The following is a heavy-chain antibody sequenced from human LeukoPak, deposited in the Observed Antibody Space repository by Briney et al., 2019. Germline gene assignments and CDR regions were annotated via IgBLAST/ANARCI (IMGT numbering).Heavy chain of an antibody. D-gene: IGHD5-18*01. J-gene: IGHJ4*02. V-gene: IGHV4-59*12. CDR1: GGSISSYF. Sequence: SETLSLTCIVSGGSISSYFWSWIRQPPGKGLEWIGYISNSGSTNYNPSLKSRVTISVDTSKNQFSLKLSSVTAADTAVYYCARPRGYSYGRGAFDYWGQGTLVTVSS. CDR3: ARPRGYSYGRGAFDY. CDR2: ISNSGST.